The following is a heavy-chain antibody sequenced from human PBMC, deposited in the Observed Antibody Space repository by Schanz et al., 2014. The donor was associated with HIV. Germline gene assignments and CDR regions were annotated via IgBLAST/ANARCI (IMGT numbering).Heavy chain of an antibody. CDR1: GGTFNIYT. D-gene: IGHD6-13*01. J-gene: IGHJ4*02. CDR2: IIPIYGAA. Sequence: QVQLVQSAAEVKKPGSSVKVSCKASGGTFNIYTISWVRQAPGQGLEWVGGIIPIYGAAHYAQKLQGRVSINADDATNTAYLELSRLSSDDTAVYYCARDSPVAAGTLDYWGQGTLVTVSS. CDR3: ARDSPVAAGTLDY. V-gene: IGHV1-69*01.